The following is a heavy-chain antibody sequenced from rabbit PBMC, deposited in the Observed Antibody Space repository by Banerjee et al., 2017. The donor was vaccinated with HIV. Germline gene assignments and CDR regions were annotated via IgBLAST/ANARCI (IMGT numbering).Heavy chain of an antibody. J-gene: IGHJ4*01. V-gene: IGHV1S40*01. CDR1: GFSFSSSHY. D-gene: IGHD6-1*01. CDR3: AIYDGGYGGDGYASFDL. Sequence: QSLEESGGDLVKPEGSLTLTCTASGFSFSSSHYMCWVRQAPGKELELSACIGTSSGRTYYASWATGRFTISKTSSTTLTLQLTSLTAADTAAYFCAIYDGGYGGDGYASFDLWGPGTLVTVS. CDR2: IGTSSGRT.